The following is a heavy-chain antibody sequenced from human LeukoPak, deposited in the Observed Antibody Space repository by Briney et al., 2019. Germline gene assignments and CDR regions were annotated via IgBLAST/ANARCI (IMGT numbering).Heavy chain of an antibody. J-gene: IGHJ5*02. D-gene: IGHD3-3*01. Sequence: SETLSLTCTVSGGSISSSSYYWGWIRQPPGKGLEWIGSIYYSGSTYYNPSLKSRVTISVDTSKNQFSLKLSSVTAADTAVYYCAKDWSIFGARDWFDPWGQGTLVTVSS. V-gene: IGHV4-39*02. CDR2: IYYSGST. CDR3: AKDWSIFGARDWFDP. CDR1: GGSISSSSYY.